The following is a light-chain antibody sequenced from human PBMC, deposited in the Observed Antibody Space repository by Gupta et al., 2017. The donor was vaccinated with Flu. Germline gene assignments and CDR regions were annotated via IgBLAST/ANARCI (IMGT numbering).Light chain of an antibody. Sequence: QSALTQPRSVSGSPGQSVAISCPGTSSDVGAYNYVSWYQQHPGKAPKLMIYEVSNRPSGVPDRFSGSKSGNTASLTISGLQAEDEADYYCCSYAGRRAFGTGTKVTVL. V-gene: IGLV2-11*01. J-gene: IGLJ1*01. CDR3: CSYAGRRA. CDR2: EVS. CDR1: SSDVGAYNY.